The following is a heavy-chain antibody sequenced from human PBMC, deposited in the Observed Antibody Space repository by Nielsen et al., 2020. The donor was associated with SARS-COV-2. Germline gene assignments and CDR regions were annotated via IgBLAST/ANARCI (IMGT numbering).Heavy chain of an antibody. CDR2: IKPDGSEK. D-gene: IGHD1-26*01. CDR3: ARGARWVDY. J-gene: IGHJ4*02. V-gene: IGHV3-7*01. CDR1: GFTFSSLW. Sequence: GGSLRLSCAASGFTFSSLWMSWVRQVPGKGLEWVADIKPDGSEKFYVDSVKGRFTISRDNAKNSLYLQMNSLRAEDTAVYYCARGARWVDYWGQGTLVTVSS.